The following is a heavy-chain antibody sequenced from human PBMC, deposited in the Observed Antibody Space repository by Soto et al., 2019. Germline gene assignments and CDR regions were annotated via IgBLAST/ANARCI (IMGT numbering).Heavy chain of an antibody. V-gene: IGHV3-48*03. CDR1: GVTFSSYE. Sequence: XGSLRLSCAASGVTFSSYEMNWVRQAPGKGLEWVSYISSSGTTIYYADSVKGRFTISRDNAKNSLYLQMNSLRAEDTAVYYCARDRIGYSSDFDYWGQGTLVTVSS. D-gene: IGHD6-19*01. CDR3: ARDRIGYSSDFDY. J-gene: IGHJ4*02. CDR2: ISSSGTTI.